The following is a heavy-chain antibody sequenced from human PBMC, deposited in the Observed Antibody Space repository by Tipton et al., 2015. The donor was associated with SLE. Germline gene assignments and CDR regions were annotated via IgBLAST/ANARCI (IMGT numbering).Heavy chain of an antibody. V-gene: IGHV3-21*01. Sequence: SLRLSCAAPTFTFSSYSMNWVRQAPGKGLEWVSSISSSSYYIYYADSVKGRFTISRDNAKNSLYLQMNSLRAADTAVYYCARGLPSSGYRYGVWVYWGQGTLVTVSS. CDR1: TFTFSSYS. CDR2: ISSSSYYI. D-gene: IGHD3-22*01. CDR3: ARGLPSSGYRYGVWVY. J-gene: IGHJ4*02.